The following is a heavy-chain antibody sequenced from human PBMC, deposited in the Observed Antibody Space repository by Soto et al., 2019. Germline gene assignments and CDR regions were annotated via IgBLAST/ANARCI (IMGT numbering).Heavy chain of an antibody. V-gene: IGHV4-34*01. CDR1: GGSFSGYY. J-gene: IGHJ5*02. CDR3: ARRPSWGLRYWNWFDP. Sequence: QVQLQQWGAGLLKPSETLSLTCAVYGGSFSGYYWSWIRQPPGKGLEWIGEINHSGSTNYNPSLKSRVTISVDTSKNQFSLKLSSVTAADTAVYYCARRPSWGLRYWNWFDPWGQGTLVTVSS. D-gene: IGHD3-9*01. CDR2: INHSGST.